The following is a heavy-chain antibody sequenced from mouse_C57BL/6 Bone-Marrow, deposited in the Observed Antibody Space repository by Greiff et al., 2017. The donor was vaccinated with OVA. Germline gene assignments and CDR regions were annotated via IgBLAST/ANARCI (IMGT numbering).Heavy chain of an antibody. J-gene: IGHJ1*03. V-gene: IGHV5-2*01. D-gene: IGHD3-3*01. Sequence: DVMLVESGGGLVQPGESLKLSCESNEYEFPSHDMSWVRKTPEKRLELVAAINSDGGSTYYPDTMERRFIISSDNTKKTLYLQMSSLRSEDTALYYCARHGGGTSDWYFDVWGTGTTVTVSS. CDR1: EYEFPSHD. CDR2: INSDGGST. CDR3: ARHGGGTSDWYFDV.